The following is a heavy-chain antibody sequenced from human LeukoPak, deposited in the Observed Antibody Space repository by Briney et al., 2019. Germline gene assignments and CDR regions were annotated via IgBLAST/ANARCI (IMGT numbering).Heavy chain of an antibody. CDR2: IYPCDSDT. Sequence: PGESLKISCKGSGYSFTSYWIGWVRQMPGKGLEWMGIIYPCDSDTRYSPSFQGQVTISADKSISTAYLQWSSLKASDTAMYYCARPPTIFGVVTDAFDIWGQGTMVTVSS. CDR1: GYSFTSYW. V-gene: IGHV5-51*01. CDR3: ARPPTIFGVVTDAFDI. J-gene: IGHJ3*02. D-gene: IGHD3-3*01.